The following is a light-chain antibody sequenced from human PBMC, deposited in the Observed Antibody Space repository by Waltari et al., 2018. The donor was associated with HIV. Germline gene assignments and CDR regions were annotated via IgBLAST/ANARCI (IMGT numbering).Light chain of an antibody. CDR1: SSDIGAYNY. Sequence: QSALTQPASVSGSPGQSITVSCTGTSSDIGAYNYVSWYQQTPGTAPKLVIYEVSKRPSGISNRVSGSKSGNTASLTISGLQTEDEADFYCSSFTTTNSLLFGGGTKVTVL. J-gene: IGLJ2*01. V-gene: IGLV2-14*01. CDR2: EVS. CDR3: SSFTTTNSLL.